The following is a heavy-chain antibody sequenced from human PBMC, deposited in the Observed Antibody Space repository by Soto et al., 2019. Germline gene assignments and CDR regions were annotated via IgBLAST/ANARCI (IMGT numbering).Heavy chain of an antibody. V-gene: IGHV4-59*08. CDR1: GGSISSYY. D-gene: IGHD6-13*01. CDR2: IYYSGST. J-gene: IGHJ5*02. CDR3: ARRAAAGTDNWFDP. Sequence: SETLSLTCTVSGGSISSYYWSWIRQPPGKGLEWIGYIYYSGSTNYNPSIKSRVTKSVDTSKNQFSLKLSSVTAADTAVYYCARRAAAGTDNWFDPWGQGTLVTISS.